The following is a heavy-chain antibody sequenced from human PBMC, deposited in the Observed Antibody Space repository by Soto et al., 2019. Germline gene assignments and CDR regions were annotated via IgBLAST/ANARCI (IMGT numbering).Heavy chain of an antibody. Sequence: VGSLRLSCAASGFTFSSFAMSWVRQAPGKGLEWVSTINKSGGSTYYADSVKGRFTISRDNSKNMLFLQINGLRAEDTAVYYCAKDPPTTGTTFDYWGRGTLVTVSS. CDR3: AKDPPTTGTTFDY. J-gene: IGHJ4*02. D-gene: IGHD1-1*01. CDR1: GFTFSSFA. CDR2: INKSGGST. V-gene: IGHV3-23*01.